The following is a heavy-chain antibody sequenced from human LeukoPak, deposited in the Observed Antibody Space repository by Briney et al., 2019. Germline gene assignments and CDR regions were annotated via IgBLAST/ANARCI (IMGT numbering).Heavy chain of an antibody. CDR2: ISAYGNT. D-gene: IGHD2-2*01. CDR3: ARERIVVVPAAINWFDP. CDR1: GYTFTIYG. Sequence: GASVKVSCKASGYTFTIYGISWVRQAPGQGLEWMGLISAYGNTNYAQKLQGRVTMTTDTSTSTAYMELRSVRSDDTAVYYCARERIVVVPAAINWFDPWGEGTLVTVSS. V-gene: IGHV1-18*01. J-gene: IGHJ5*02.